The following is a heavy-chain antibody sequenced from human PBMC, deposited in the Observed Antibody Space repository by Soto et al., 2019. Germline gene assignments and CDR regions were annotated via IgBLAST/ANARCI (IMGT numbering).Heavy chain of an antibody. Sequence: QVHLVQSGAEVKKPGASVKVSCQGSGYAFTTYGITWVRQAPGQGLEWMGWISAHNGNTNYAQKLQGRVTVTRDTSTSTAYMELRSLRYAVTAVYCCARGRYGDYWGQGALVTVSS. CDR2: ISAHNGNT. J-gene: IGHJ4*02. CDR3: ARGRYGDY. CDR1: GYAFTTYG. D-gene: IGHD1-1*01. V-gene: IGHV1-18*01.